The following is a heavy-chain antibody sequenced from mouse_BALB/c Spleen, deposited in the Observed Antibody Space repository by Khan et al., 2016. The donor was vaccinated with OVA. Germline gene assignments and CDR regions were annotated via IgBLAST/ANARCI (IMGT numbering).Heavy chain of an antibody. V-gene: IGHV5-4*02. J-gene: IGHJ3*01. CDR2: ICDGGSYT. D-gene: IGHD2-13*01. CDR3: ARGYYGDPVAY. CDR1: GFTFSDYY. Sequence: EVELVESGGGLVKPGGSLKLSCAASGFTFSDYYMYWVRQTPEKGLEWVATICDGGSYTYYPASVKGRFTISGDDVKNVLYMQMRRLKSEDTAMYYCARGYYGDPVAYWGQGTLITVAA.